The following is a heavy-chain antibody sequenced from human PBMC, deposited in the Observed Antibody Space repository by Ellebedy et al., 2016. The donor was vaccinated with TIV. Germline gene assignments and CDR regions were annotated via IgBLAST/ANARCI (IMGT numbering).Heavy chain of an antibody. CDR3: ARWRFGWFDP. CDR2: IYYSGST. CDR1: GGSISSGDYY. Sequence: MPSETLSLTCTVSGGSISSGDYYWSWIRQPPGKGLEWIGYIYYSGSTNYNPSLKSRVTISVDTSKNQFSLKLSSVTAADTAVYYCARWRFGWFDPWGQGTLVTVSS. D-gene: IGHD3-10*01. V-gene: IGHV4-61*08. J-gene: IGHJ5*02.